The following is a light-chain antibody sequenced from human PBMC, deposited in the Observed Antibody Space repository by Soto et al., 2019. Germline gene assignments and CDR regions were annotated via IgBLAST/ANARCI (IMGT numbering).Light chain of an antibody. V-gene: IGKV1-33*01. J-gene: IGKJ2*01. Sequence: DILMTQSPSSLSASVGDRVTITCQASQDISNYVNWFQQKPGKAPKLLIYDASNLETGVPSRFSGSGSGTDFSFTISSLQPEDIAAYYCEQYHILPYTFGQGTKLHIK. CDR3: EQYHILPYT. CDR2: DAS. CDR1: QDISNY.